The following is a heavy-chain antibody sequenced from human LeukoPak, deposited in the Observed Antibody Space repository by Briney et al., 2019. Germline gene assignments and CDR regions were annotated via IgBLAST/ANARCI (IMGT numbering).Heavy chain of an antibody. CDR3: ARGWLQRRIFDY. CDR1: GYTFTSNY. D-gene: IGHD5-24*01. V-gene: IGHV1-46*01. CDR2: INPSGGST. Sequence: GASVKVSCKASGYTFTSNYMHWVRQAPGQGLELMGIINPSGGSTSYAQKFQGRVTMTRDTSTSTVYMELSSLRSEDTAVYYCARGWLQRRIFDYWGQGTLVTVSS. J-gene: IGHJ4*02.